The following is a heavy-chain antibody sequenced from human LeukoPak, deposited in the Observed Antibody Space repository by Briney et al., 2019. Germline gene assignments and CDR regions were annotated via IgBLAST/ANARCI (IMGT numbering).Heavy chain of an antibody. Sequence: GGSLRLSCAASGFTFSSYEMNWVRQAPGKGLEWVSYISSSGSTIYYADSVKGRFTISRDNAKNSLYLQMNSLRAEDTAVYYCARARYCSSTSCPSSWFEPCGEGDLVTVSS. CDR3: ARARYCSSTSCPSSWFEP. V-gene: IGHV3-48*03. J-gene: IGHJ5*02. CDR1: GFTFSSYE. D-gene: IGHD2-2*01. CDR2: ISSSGSTI.